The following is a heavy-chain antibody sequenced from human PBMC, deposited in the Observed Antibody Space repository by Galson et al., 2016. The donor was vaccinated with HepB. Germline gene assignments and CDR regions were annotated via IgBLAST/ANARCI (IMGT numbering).Heavy chain of an antibody. CDR1: GLTFSSYW. J-gene: IGHJ4*02. V-gene: IGHV3-74*01. D-gene: IGHD6-19*01. Sequence: SLRLSCAASGLTFSSYWMHWVRQAPGKGLEWISHIKSDGRSTNYADSVKGRVIISRDNAKNTLYLQMNSLRAEDTAVYYCARLSLVVGGTIDYWGQGTLVTVSS. CDR3: ARLSLVVGGTIDY. CDR2: IKSDGRST.